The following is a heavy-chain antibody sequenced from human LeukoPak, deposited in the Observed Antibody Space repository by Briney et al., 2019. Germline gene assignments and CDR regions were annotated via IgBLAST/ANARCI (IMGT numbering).Heavy chain of an antibody. CDR3: ARGPLGSSSWYFLDPYFDY. CDR2: INPSGGST. Sequence: ASVKVSCKASGYTFTSYYMHWVRQAPGQGLEWMGLINPSGGSTSYAQKFQGRVTMTRDTSTSTVYMELNSLRSEDAAVYYCARGPLGSSSWYFLDPYFDYWGQGTLVTVSS. CDR1: GYTFTSYY. J-gene: IGHJ4*02. D-gene: IGHD6-13*01. V-gene: IGHV1-46*01.